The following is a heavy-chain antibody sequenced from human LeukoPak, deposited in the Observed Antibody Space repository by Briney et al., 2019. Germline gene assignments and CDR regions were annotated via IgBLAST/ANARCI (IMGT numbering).Heavy chain of an antibody. V-gene: IGHV4-39*01. Sequence: PSETLSLTCTVSGGSISSSSYYWGWIRQPPGKGLEWIGSIYYSGSTYYNPSLKSRVTISVDTSKNQFSLKLSSVTAADTAVYYCAGQWELLHLDYWGQGTLVTVSS. CDR1: GGSISSSSYY. J-gene: IGHJ4*02. CDR3: AGQWELLHLDY. D-gene: IGHD1-26*01. CDR2: IYYSGST.